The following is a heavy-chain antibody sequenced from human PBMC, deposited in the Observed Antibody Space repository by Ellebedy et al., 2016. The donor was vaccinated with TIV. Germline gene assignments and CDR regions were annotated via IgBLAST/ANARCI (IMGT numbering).Heavy chain of an antibody. CDR2: VNSDGRST. J-gene: IGHJ6*02. Sequence: GESLKISCSASGFTLSSYGMHWVRQAPGKGLVWVSRVNSDGRSTTYADSVKGRFTISRDNAKNTLYLQMNSLRAEDTAVYYCAREWVKYGIHLAVWGQGTTVTVSS. D-gene: IGHD4-17*01. V-gene: IGHV3-74*01. CDR1: GFTLSSYG. CDR3: AREWVKYGIHLAV.